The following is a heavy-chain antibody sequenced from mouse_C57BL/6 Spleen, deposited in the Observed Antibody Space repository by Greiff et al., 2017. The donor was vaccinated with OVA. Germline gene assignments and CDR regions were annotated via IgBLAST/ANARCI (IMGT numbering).Heavy chain of an antibody. J-gene: IGHJ3*01. V-gene: IGHV1-4*01. CDR2: INPSSGYT. D-gene: IGHD1-1*01. CDR1: GYTFTSYT. Sequence: LEESGAELARPGASVKMSCKASGYTFTSYTMHWVKQRPGQGLEWIGYINPSSGYTKYNQKFKDKATLTADKSSSTAYMQLSSLTSEDSAVYYCARDGSSYRAWFAYWGQGTLVTVSA. CDR3: ARDGSSYRAWFAY.